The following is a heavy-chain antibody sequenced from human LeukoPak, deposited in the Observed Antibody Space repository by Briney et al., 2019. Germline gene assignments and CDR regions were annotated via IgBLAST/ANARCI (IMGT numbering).Heavy chain of an antibody. V-gene: IGHV3-7*01. D-gene: IGHD3-9*01. J-gene: IGHJ3*02. CDR3: ARRHYDILTGYLAFDI. Sequence: PGGSLRLSCAASGFTFSSYWMSWVRQAPGKGLEWVANIKQDASEKYYVDSVKGRFTISRDNAKNSLYLQMNSLRAEDTAVYYCARRHYDILTGYLAFDIWGQGTMVTVSS. CDR1: GFTFSSYW. CDR2: IKQDASEK.